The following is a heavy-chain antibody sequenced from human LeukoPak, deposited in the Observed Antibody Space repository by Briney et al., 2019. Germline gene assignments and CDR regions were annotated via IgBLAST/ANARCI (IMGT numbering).Heavy chain of an antibody. J-gene: IGHJ4*02. D-gene: IGHD4-23*01. CDR3: AREADYGGNSEVDY. Sequence: PSETLSLTCTVSGGSISSYYWSWIRQPAGKGLEWIGRIYTSGSTNYNPSLKSRVTMSVDTSKNQFSLKLSSVTAADTAVYYCAREADYGGNSEVDYWGQGTLVTVSS. CDR2: IYTSGST. V-gene: IGHV4-4*07. CDR1: GGSISSYY.